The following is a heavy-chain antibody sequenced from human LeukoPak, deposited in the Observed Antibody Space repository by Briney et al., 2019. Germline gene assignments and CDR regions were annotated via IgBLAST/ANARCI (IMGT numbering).Heavy chain of an antibody. J-gene: IGHJ4*02. CDR1: GFTFSDYY. D-gene: IGHD3-3*01. CDR2: ISSSGSTI. V-gene: IGHV3-11*01. CDR3: ARDVYFDFWSGYLFDY. Sequence: PGGSLRLSCAASGFTFSDYYMSWIRQAPGKGLEWVSYISSSGSTIYYADSVKGRFTISRDNAKNSLYLQMSSLRAEDTAVYYCARDVYFDFWSGYLFDYWGQGTLVTVSS.